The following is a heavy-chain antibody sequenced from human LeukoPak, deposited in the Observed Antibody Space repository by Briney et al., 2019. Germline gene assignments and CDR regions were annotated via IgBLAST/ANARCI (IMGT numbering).Heavy chain of an antibody. D-gene: IGHD1-26*01. CDR2: INDSVST. CDR1: GGSFSGYH. V-gene: IGHV4-34*01. J-gene: IGHJ4*02. Sequence: SETLSLTCAVYGGSFSGYHWSWMRQPPGNGLEGIGEINDSVSTNYNTSLESGGSISIDTSKNQFSLKLTAVTAADTAVYYCARGQVGRQYWGQGTLVTVSS. CDR3: ARGQVGRQY.